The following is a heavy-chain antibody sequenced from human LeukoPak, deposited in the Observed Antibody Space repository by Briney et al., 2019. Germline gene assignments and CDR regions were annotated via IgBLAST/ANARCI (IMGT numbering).Heavy chain of an antibody. Sequence: KPSETLSLTCTVSGGSISSYYWNWIRQPPGKGLEWIGYIYYSGSTNNNPTLKSRVTISVDTSKNQFSLKLSSVTAADTAVYYCARHIVVVPAAPPRFDPWGQGTLVTVSS. CDR1: GGSISSYY. CDR2: IYYSGST. J-gene: IGHJ5*02. CDR3: ARHIVVVPAAPPRFDP. D-gene: IGHD2-2*01. V-gene: IGHV4-59*08.